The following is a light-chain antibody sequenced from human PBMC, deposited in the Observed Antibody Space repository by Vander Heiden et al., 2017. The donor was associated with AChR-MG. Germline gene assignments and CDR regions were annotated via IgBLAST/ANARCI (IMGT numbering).Light chain of an antibody. CDR2: GAS. J-gene: IGKJ3*01. CDR3: QRYDNWLSFT. CDR1: QSIGSN. Sequence: EIVMTQSPATLSVSPGERATLSCRASQSIGSNLAWYQQKPGQAPRLLIYGASTRATGIPARFSGSGSGTEFALTISSLQSEDFAIYYCQRYDNWLSFTFGPGTKVDIK. V-gene: IGKV3-15*01.